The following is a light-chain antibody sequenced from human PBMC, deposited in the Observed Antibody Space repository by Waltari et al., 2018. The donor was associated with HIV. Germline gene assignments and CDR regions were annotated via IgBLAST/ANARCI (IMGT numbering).Light chain of an antibody. V-gene: IGKV1-9*01. CDR1: QNIYSY. CDR2: ATS. J-gene: IGKJ4*01. Sequence: DIHLTQSPSFLSASIGNRAPLTFRASQNIYSYLVWYQQKPGRAPQVLIYATSTWQSGVPSRFSGSGSGTEFALTITNLQPDDFATYYCQQVNGYPLTFGGGTKVEIK. CDR3: QQVNGYPLT.